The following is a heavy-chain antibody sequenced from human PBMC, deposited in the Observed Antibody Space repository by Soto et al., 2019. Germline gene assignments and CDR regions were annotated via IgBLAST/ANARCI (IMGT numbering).Heavy chain of an antibody. Sequence: QVQLVQSGAEVKKPGSSVKVSCKASGGTFSSYAISWVRQAPGQGLEWMGGIIPNFGTANYAQKFQGRVTITADESTRTAYMELSSLTSEDTAVYYCASPAHIVGATGYFQHWGQGTLVTVSS. D-gene: IGHD1-26*01. CDR1: GGTFSSYA. J-gene: IGHJ1*01. V-gene: IGHV1-69*01. CDR2: IIPNFGTA. CDR3: ASPAHIVGATGYFQH.